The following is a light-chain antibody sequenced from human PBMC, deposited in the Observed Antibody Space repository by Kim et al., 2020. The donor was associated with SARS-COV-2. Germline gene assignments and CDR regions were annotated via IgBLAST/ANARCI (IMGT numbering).Light chain of an antibody. Sequence: GKAVTLSCTGTNSDGGSYNRVSWVQQPPGTAPKLMIYEVTKRPSGVPDRFSGSKSGNTASLTISGLQAEDEADYYCSSYTISSTWVFGGGTQLTVL. CDR2: EVT. V-gene: IGLV2-18*02. CDR3: SSYTISSTWV. CDR1: NSDGGSYNR. J-gene: IGLJ3*02.